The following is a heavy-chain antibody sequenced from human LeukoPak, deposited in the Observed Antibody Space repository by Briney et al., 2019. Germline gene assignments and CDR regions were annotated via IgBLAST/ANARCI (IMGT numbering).Heavy chain of an antibody. CDR3: ARWVPQSNAFDI. CDR1: GGSISSSSYY. Sequence: SETLSLTCTVSGGSISSSSYYWGWIRQPPGKGLEWIGSIYYSGSTYYNPSLKSRVTISVDTSKNQFSLKLSSVTVADTVVYYCARWVPQSNAFDIWGQGKMVTVSS. CDR2: IYYSGST. V-gene: IGHV4-39*01. J-gene: IGHJ3*02.